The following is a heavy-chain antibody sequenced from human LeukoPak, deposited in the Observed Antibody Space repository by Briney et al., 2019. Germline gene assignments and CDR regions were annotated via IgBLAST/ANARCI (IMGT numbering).Heavy chain of an antibody. J-gene: IGHJ6*03. D-gene: IGHD2-2*02. CDR3: ARDQREVVPAAIKVLVDYYYYMDV. Sequence: PGGSLRLSCAASGFTFTSYAMSWVRQAPGKGLEWVSSISSSSSYIYYADSVKGRFTISRDNAKNSLYLQMNSLRAEDTAVYYCARDQREVVPAAIKVLVDYYYYMDVWGKGTTVTVSS. CDR2: ISSSSSYI. CDR1: GFTFTSYA. V-gene: IGHV3-21*01.